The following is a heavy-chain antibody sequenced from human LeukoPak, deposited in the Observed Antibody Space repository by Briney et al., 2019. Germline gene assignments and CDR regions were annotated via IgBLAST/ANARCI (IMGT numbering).Heavy chain of an antibody. J-gene: IGHJ4*02. D-gene: IGHD3-9*01. Sequence: QPGGSLRLSCAASGFTFSSYAMSWVRQAPGKGLEWVSAISGSGGSTYYADSVKGRFTISRDNSKNTLYLQMNSLRAEDTAVYYCAKKEEYYDILTGPFDYWGQGTLVTVSS. V-gene: IGHV3-23*01. CDR1: GFTFSSYA. CDR2: ISGSGGST. CDR3: AKKEEYYDILTGPFDY.